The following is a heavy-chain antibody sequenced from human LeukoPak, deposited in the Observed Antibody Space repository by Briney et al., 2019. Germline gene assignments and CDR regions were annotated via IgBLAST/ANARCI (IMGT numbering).Heavy chain of an antibody. CDR3: ARSYDSWSGYYPFDP. J-gene: IGHJ5*02. Sequence: SVKVSCKASGGTFSSYAISWVRQAPGQGLEWMGGIIPIFGTANYAQKFQGRVTITADESTSTAYMELSSLRSEDTAVYYCARSYDSWSGYYPFDPWGQGTLVTVSS. CDR1: GGTFSSYA. D-gene: IGHD3-3*01. CDR2: IIPIFGTA. V-gene: IGHV1-69*01.